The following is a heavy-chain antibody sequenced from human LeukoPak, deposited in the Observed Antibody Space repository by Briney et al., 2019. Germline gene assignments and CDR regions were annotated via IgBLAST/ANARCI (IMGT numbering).Heavy chain of an antibody. CDR1: GGTFSSYA. Sequence: GASVKVSCKASGGTFSSYAISWVRQAPGQVLEWMGGIIPIFGTANYAQKFQGRVTITTDESTSTAYMELSSLRSEDTAVYYCARGVYDFWSPSGFDPWGQGTLVTVSS. D-gene: IGHD3-3*01. CDR2: IIPIFGTA. CDR3: ARGVYDFWSPSGFDP. J-gene: IGHJ5*02. V-gene: IGHV1-69*05.